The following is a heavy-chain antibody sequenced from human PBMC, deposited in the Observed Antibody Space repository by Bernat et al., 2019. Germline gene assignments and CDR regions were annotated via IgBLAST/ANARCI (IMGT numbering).Heavy chain of an antibody. CDR1: GGTFSSDA. V-gene: IGHV1-69*04. D-gene: IGHD2-2*01. CDR3: ASPYCSSTSCYNDDFDI. Sequence: QVQLVQSGAEGKKPGSSVKVSCKASGGTFSSDAISWVRQAPGQGLEWMGRVIPILGIANYAQKCQGRVTITADNSTSTAYMELSSLRSEDTAVYYCASPYCSSTSCYNDDFDIWGQGTLVTVSS. CDR2: VIPILGIA. J-gene: IGHJ3*02.